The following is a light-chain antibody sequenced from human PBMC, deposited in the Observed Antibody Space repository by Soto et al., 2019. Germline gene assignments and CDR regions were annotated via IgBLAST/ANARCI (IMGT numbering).Light chain of an antibody. J-gene: IGKJ5*01. CDR1: QSVDIY. Sequence: EIVLTQSPATLSLSPGERATLSCRASQSVDIYLAWYRQKPGQAPRLLIYDASNRATGIPVRFSGSGSETDFTLTISSLEPEDFAVYYCQQRRSWPITFGQGTRLEIK. CDR3: QQRRSWPIT. V-gene: IGKV3-11*01. CDR2: DAS.